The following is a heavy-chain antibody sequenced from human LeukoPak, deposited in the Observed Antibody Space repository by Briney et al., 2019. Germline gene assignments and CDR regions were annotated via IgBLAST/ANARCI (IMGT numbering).Heavy chain of an antibody. Sequence: GGSLRLSCAASGFTFSDCSMHWVRLAPGKALEWVAFIRYDGIGKSYADSVKGRFTVSRDNSKNTLFLQMNSLRTEDTAVYYCAKEPGSTGAYDTWGQGTLVTVSS. CDR2: IRYDGIGK. V-gene: IGHV3-30*02. J-gene: IGHJ4*02. CDR1: GFTFSDCS. D-gene: IGHD5-12*01. CDR3: AKEPGSTGAYDT.